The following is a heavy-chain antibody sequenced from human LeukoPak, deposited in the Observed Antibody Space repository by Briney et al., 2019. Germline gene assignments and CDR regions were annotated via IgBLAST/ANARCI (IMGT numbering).Heavy chain of an antibody. CDR1: GGTFSSYA. J-gene: IGHJ4*02. Sequence: ASVKVSCKASGGTFSSYAISWVRQAPGQGLEWMGRIIPILGIANYAQKFQGRVTITADKSTSTAYMELSSLRSEDTAVYYCARDFEAYYYDSSGWTAFDYWGQGNPGHRLL. CDR3: ARDFEAYYYDSSGWTAFDY. D-gene: IGHD3-22*01. V-gene: IGHV1-69*04. CDR2: IIPILGIA.